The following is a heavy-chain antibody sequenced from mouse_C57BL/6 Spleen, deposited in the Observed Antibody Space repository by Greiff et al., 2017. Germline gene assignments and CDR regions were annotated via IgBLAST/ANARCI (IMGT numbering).Heavy chain of an antibody. CDR1: GYSITSGYY. D-gene: IGHD1-1*01. J-gene: IGHJ2*01. Sequence: EVKLVESGPGLVKPSQSLSLTCSVTGYSITSGYYWNWIRQFPGNKLEWMGYISYDGSNNYNPSLKNRISITRDTSKNQFFLKLNSVTTEDTATYYCAGTTVVANFDYWGQGTTLTVAS. V-gene: IGHV3-6*01. CDR2: ISYDGSN. CDR3: AGTTVVANFDY.